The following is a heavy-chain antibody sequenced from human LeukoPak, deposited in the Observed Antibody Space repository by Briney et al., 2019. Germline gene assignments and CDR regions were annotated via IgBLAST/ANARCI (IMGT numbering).Heavy chain of an antibody. CDR3: ARDEGLSMVRGKDFDY. CDR2: IKQDGSEK. J-gene: IGHJ4*02. CDR1: GFTFSSYW. Sequence: GGSLRLSCAASGFTFSSYWMSWVRQAPGKGLEWVANIKQDGSEKYYVDSVKGRFTISRDNAKNSLYLQMNSLRAEDTAVYYCARDEGLSMVRGKDFDYWGQGTLVTVSS. D-gene: IGHD3-10*01. V-gene: IGHV3-7*01.